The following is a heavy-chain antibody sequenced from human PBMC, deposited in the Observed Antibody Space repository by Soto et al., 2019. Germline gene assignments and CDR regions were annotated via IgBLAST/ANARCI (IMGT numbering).Heavy chain of an antibody. Sequence: EVQLLESGGGLVQPGGSLRLSCAASGFTFSNHAMSWVRQAPGKGLEWVSAISGNGISTYYADSVRGRFTISRDNSKNTLYLQMTRLRADDTAVYYCARDAISMVRGNNNWFDPWGQGTLVTVST. J-gene: IGHJ5*02. D-gene: IGHD3-10*01. CDR2: ISGNGIST. V-gene: IGHV3-23*01. CDR1: GFTFSNHA. CDR3: ARDAISMVRGNNNWFDP.